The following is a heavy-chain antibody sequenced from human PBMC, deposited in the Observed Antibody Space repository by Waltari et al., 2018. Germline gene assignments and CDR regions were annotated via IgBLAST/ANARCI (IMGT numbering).Heavy chain of an antibody. CDR2: IYSGGTT. Sequence: VQLVESGGGLVQPGGSLRPPRAASGFRVSSHYMSWVRQAPGKGLEWLSVIYSGGTTHYADSVRGRFTISRHNSNNTLYLQMNSLRPEDTAVYYCAREYYYYYHGMDVWGQGTTVTVS. CDR1: GFRVSSHY. J-gene: IGHJ6*02. V-gene: IGHV3-53*04. CDR3: AREYYYYYHGMDV.